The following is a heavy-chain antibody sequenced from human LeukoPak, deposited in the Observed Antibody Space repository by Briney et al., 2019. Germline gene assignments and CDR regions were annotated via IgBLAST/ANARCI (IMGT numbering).Heavy chain of an antibody. V-gene: IGHV4-31*03. CDR1: GGSISSGGYY. Sequence: SETLSLTCTVSGGSISSGGYYWSWIRQHPGKGLEWIGYIYCSGSTYYNPSLKSRVTISVDTSKNQFSLKLSSVTAADTAVYYCARVGVGYYDSSGYYYYFDYWGQGTLVTVSS. J-gene: IGHJ4*02. D-gene: IGHD3-22*01. CDR3: ARVGVGYYDSSGYYYYFDY. CDR2: IYCSGST.